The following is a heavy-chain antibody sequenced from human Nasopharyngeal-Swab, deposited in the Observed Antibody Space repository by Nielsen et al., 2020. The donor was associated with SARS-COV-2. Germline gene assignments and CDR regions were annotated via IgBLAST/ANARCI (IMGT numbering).Heavy chain of an antibody. Sequence: ASVTVSRKASGYTFTSYAMHWVRQAPGQRREWMGWINAGNGNTKYLQKFQGRVTITRDTSASTAYMALRSLRSEDTAVYYCARGGYCGSTRCASYYYYMDVWGKGTTVTVSS. D-gene: IGHD2-2*01. J-gene: IGHJ6*03. V-gene: IGHV1-3*01. CDR2: INAGNGNT. CDR1: GYTFTSYA. CDR3: ARGGYCGSTRCASYYYYMDV.